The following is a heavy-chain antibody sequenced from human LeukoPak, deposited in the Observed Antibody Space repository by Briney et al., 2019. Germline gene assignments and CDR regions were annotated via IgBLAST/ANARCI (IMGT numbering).Heavy chain of an antibody. J-gene: IGHJ4*02. V-gene: IGHV3-53*01. Sequence: GGSLRLSCAASELTFSNKYMNWVRQAPGKGLEWVSVIYNGGNTYYADSVKGRFTVSRDNSKNTLYLQMNSLRAEDTAVYYCAGSGSSGWYYFDYWGQGTLVTVSS. CDR3: AGSGSSGWYYFDY. CDR2: IYNGGNT. D-gene: IGHD6-19*01. CDR1: ELTFSNKY.